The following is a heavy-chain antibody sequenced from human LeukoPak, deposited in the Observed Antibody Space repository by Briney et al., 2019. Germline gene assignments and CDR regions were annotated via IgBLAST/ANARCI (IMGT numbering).Heavy chain of an antibody. CDR2: INPNSGGT. CDR1: GYTFTSYY. V-gene: IGHV1-2*02. J-gene: IGHJ4*02. D-gene: IGHD5-24*01. Sequence: ASVKVSCKASGYTFTSYYMHWVRQAPGQGLEWMGWINPNSGGTNYAQKFQGRVTMTRDTSISTAYMELSRLRSDDTAVYYCARVGDGYNFNYYYWGQGTLVTVSS. CDR3: ARVGDGYNFNYYY.